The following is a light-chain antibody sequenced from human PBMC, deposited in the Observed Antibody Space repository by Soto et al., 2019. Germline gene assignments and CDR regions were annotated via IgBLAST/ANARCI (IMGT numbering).Light chain of an antibody. CDR1: QSVSSY. J-gene: IGKJ4*02. Sequence: EIVLTQSPATLSLSPGERATLSCRASQSVSSYLAWYQQKPGWAPRLLIYDASNRATGIPARFSGSGSGTDFTLTISSLEPDDFAVYYCQQYSSWPGTFGGGTKVDIK. CDR2: DAS. CDR3: QQYSSWPGT. V-gene: IGKV3-11*01.